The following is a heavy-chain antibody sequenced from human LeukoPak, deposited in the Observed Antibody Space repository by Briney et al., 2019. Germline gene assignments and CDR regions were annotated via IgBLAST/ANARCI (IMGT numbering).Heavy chain of an antibody. J-gene: IGHJ3*02. Sequence: GGSLRLSCAASGFTFSNYAMSWVRQAPGKGLEWVSAFSGSGGSTYYANSVKGRFTISRDNAKNSLYLQMNSLRAEDTAVYYCARARYDAFDIWGQGTMVTVSS. CDR1: GFTFSNYA. CDR2: FSGSGGST. V-gene: IGHV3-23*01. CDR3: ARARYDAFDI.